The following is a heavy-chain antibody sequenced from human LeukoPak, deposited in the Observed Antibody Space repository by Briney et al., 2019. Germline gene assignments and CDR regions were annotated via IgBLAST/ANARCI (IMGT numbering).Heavy chain of an antibody. D-gene: IGHD3-9*01. CDR2: INRDGSRT. J-gene: IGHJ4*02. CDR1: GFTFSTSW. Sequence: PGGSLRLSCAASGFTFSTSWMHWVRQAPGKGLVWVSHINRDGSRTTYADPVKGRFTISRDNAKNTVYLQMNSLRAEDTALYFCVRSLTGTDDYWGQGTLVTVSS. CDR3: VRSLTGTDDY. V-gene: IGHV3-74*01.